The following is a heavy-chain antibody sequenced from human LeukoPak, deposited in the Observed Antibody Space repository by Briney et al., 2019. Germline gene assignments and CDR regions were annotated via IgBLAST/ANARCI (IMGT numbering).Heavy chain of an antibody. CDR1: GGSFSGYY. J-gene: IGHJ4*02. Sequence: SETLSLTCAVYGGSFSGYYWIWIRQPPGKGLEWIGEINHSGSTNYNPSLKSRVTISVDTSKNQFSLKLSSVTAADTAVYYCGRDSVEMGTVHSDYWGQGTLVTVSS. CDR3: GRDSVEMGTVHSDY. V-gene: IGHV4-34*01. D-gene: IGHD5-24*01. CDR2: INHSGST.